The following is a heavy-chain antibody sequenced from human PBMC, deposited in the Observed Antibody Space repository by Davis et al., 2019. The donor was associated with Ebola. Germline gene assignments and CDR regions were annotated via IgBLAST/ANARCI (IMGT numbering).Heavy chain of an antibody. Sequence: PGGSLRLSCAASGFTFSSYGMHWVRQAPGKGLEWVAVIWYDGSNKYYADSVKGRFTISRDNSKNTLYLQMNSLRAEDTAVYYCAREGGVISPGMDVWGQGTTVTVSS. CDR1: GFTFSSYG. CDR2: IWYDGSNK. CDR3: AREGGVISPGMDV. D-gene: IGHD3-16*02. J-gene: IGHJ6*02. V-gene: IGHV3-33*01.